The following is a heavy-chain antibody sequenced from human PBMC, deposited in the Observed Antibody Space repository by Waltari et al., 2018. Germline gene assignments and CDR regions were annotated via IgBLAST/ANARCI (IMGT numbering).Heavy chain of an antibody. CDR3: AREEDGVNDY. CDR2: IYYSGST. Sequence: QLQLQESGPGLVKPSETLSLTCTVSGGSISSSSYYWGWIRQPPGKGLEWIGRIYYSGSTYYNPSLKGRVTISVDTSKNQFSLKLSSVTAADTAVYYCAREEDGVNDYWGQGTLVTVSS. CDR1: GGSISSSSYY. D-gene: IGHD3-10*01. J-gene: IGHJ4*02. V-gene: IGHV4-39*07.